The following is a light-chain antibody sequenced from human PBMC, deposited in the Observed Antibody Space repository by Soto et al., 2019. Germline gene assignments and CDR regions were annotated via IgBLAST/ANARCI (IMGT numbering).Light chain of an antibody. Sequence: EIVLTQSPGTLSLSPGERATLSCRASHSVSSSYLAWYQQKPGQAPRLLIYGASSRATGIPDWFSGSGSGTDFTLTIIRLEPEDFAVYFCQQYGSSPPYTFGQGTKLEIK. CDR2: GAS. J-gene: IGKJ2*01. CDR3: QQYGSSPPYT. CDR1: HSVSSSY. V-gene: IGKV3-20*01.